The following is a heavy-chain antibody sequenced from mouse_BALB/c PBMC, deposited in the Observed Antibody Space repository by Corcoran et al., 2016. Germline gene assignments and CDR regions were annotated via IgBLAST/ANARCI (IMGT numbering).Heavy chain of an antibody. CDR2: IDPANGNT. V-gene: IGHV14-3*02. CDR1: GFNIKDTY. J-gene: IGHJ1*01. CDR3: ARWDWYFDV. Sequence: EVQLQQSGAELVKPGASVKLSCTASGFNIKDTYMHWVKQRPEQGLDWIGRIDPANGNTTYDPKFQGKATITADTSSNTAYLQLSSLTSEDTAVYYCARWDWYFDVWGAGTTVTVSS.